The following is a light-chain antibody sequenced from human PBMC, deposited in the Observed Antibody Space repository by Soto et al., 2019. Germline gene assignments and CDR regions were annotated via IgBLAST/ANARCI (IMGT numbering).Light chain of an antibody. CDR3: QQYGNSPYT. CDR1: QSVSSSY. V-gene: IGKV3-20*01. CDR2: CTS. J-gene: IGKJ2*01. Sequence: EIVLTQSPGTLSLSPGERATLSCRASQSVSSSYLAWFQQKPGQAPRLLIYCTSIRATGIPDMFSGSGSGTDFTLTISRLEPEDFAVYYCQQYGNSPYTFGQGTKLEIK.